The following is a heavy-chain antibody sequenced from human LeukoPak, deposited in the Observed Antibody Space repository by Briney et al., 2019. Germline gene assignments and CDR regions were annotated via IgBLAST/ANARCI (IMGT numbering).Heavy chain of an antibody. CDR2: IYHSGTT. V-gene: IGHV4-38-2*01. CDR3: TRLSHVAGEIKVSWFDP. D-gene: IGHD1-26*01. Sequence: SETLSLTCAVSSYSISDGFLWGWIRQPPGRGLEWIASIYHSGTTYYNPSLKSRVTASVDTSKNHFSLNLTSATAADTAVYYCTRLSHVAGEIKVSWFDPWGQGTLVTVSS. CDR1: SYSISDGFL. J-gene: IGHJ5*02.